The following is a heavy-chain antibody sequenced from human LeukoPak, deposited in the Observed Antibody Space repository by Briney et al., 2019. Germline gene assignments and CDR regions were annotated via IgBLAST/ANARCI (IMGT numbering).Heavy chain of an antibody. CDR1: GGSISSSSYY. J-gene: IGHJ4*02. D-gene: IGHD6-13*01. Sequence: PSETLSLTSTVSGGSISSSSYYWGWIRQPPGKGLEWIGSIYYSGSTYYNPSLKSRVTISVDTSKNQFSLKLSSVTAADTAVYYCARRYSSSWFIDYWGQGTLVTVSS. V-gene: IGHV4-39*01. CDR3: ARRYSSSWFIDY. CDR2: IYYSGST.